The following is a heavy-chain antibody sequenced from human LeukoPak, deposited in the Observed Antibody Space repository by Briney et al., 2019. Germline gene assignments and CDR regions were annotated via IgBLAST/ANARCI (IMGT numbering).Heavy chain of an antibody. CDR1: GYTFTSYY. V-gene: IGHV1-18*04. D-gene: IGHD6-19*01. Sequence: GASVKVSCKASGYTFTSYYMHWVRQAPGQGLEWMGWISGLNGNTNYAEKFQGRVTVTTDTMTTDTSTTTAYMELRSLTSDDTAVYYCARGLMREYKTGWYMHHFDNWGQGTLVTVSP. CDR3: ARGLMREYKTGWYMHHFDN. J-gene: IGHJ4*02. CDR2: ISGLNGNT.